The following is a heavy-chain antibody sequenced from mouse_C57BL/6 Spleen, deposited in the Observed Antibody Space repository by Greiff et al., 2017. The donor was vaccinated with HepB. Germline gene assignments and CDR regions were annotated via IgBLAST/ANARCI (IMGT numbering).Heavy chain of an antibody. CDR2: IYPGSGST. CDR1: GYTFTSYW. Sequence: VQLQQPGAELVKPGASVKMSCKASGYTFTSYWITWVKQRPGQGLEWIGDIYPGSGSTNYNEKFKSKATLTVDTSSSTAYMQLSSLTSEDSAVYYCAREALTTVVATGYFDVWGTGTTVTVSS. D-gene: IGHD1-1*01. CDR3: AREALTTVVATGYFDV. V-gene: IGHV1-55*01. J-gene: IGHJ1*03.